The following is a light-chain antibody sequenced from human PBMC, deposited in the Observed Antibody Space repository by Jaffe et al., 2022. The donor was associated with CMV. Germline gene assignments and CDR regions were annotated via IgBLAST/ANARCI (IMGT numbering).Light chain of an antibody. Sequence: DIHMTQSPSSLSASVGDRVTITCRATQSIAMYLNWYQQKPGKAPKVLIYAASNLQSGVPSRFSGSGSGTDFTLTITSLQPEDFATYYCQQSYNNPRTFGQGTKVEI. CDR3: QQSYNNPRT. CDR2: AAS. J-gene: IGKJ1*01. CDR1: QSIAMY. V-gene: IGKV1-39*01.